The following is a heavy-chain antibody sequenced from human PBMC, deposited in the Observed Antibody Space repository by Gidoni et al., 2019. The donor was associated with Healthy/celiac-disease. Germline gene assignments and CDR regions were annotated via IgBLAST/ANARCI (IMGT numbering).Heavy chain of an antibody. D-gene: IGHD1-26*01. Sequence: EVQLLESGGGLVQRGGSLRLSCAASGFTFSSYAMSWVRQAPGQGLEWVSAISGRGGSTYYADSVKGRFTISRDNSKNTLYLQMNSLRAEDTAVYYCAKERWELPYYFDYWGQGTLVTVSS. J-gene: IGHJ4*02. V-gene: IGHV3-23*01. CDR2: ISGRGGST. CDR1: GFTFSSYA. CDR3: AKERWELPYYFDY.